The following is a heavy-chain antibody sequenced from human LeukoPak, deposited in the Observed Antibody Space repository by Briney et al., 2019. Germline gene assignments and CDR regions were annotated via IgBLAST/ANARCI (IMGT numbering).Heavy chain of an antibody. J-gene: IGHJ3*02. CDR3: AVGYHDYGDSWGHDAFDI. Sequence: ASVKVSCKASGYTFTGYYMHWVRQAPGQGLEWRGRINPNSGGTNYAQKFQGSVTMTRDTSISPAYMELSRLRSHDTAVYSCAVGYHDYGDSWGHDAFDIWGQGTMVTVSS. CDR1: GYTFTGYY. CDR2: INPNSGGT. V-gene: IGHV1-2*06. D-gene: IGHD4-17*01.